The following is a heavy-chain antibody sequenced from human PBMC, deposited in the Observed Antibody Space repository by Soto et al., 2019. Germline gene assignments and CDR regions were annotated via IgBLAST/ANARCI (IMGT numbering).Heavy chain of an antibody. J-gene: IGHJ5*02. CDR2: ISGSGGST. Sequence: GGSLRLSCAASGFTFSSYAMSWVRQAPGKGLEWVSAISGSGGSTCYADSVKGRFTISRDNSKNTLYLQMNSLRAEDTAVYYCAKDPRWWRSGPQGDWFDPWGQGTLVTVSS. V-gene: IGHV3-23*01. CDR1: GFTFSSYA. CDR3: AKDPRWWRSGPQGDWFDP. D-gene: IGHD2-15*01.